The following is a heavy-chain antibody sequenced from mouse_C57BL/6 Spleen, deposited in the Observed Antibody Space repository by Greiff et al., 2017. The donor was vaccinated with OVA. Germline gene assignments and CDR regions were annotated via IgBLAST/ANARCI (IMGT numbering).Heavy chain of an antibody. D-gene: IGHD3-3*01. J-gene: IGHJ2*01. CDR2: ISMKSDTYAT. Sequence: EVKRVESGGGLVQPGGSMKLSCVASGFTFSNYWMNWVRQSPEKGLEWVSQISMKSDTYATHYAESVKERFTISRDDTKSSVYQQMNNLRAEDTGIYYCTGGGTYWGQGTTLTVSS. CDR1: GFTFSNYW. V-gene: IGHV6-3*01. CDR3: TGGGTY.